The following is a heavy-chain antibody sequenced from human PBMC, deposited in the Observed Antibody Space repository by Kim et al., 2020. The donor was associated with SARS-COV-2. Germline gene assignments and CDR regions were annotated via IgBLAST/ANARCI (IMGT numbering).Heavy chain of an antibody. V-gene: IGHV3-30*18. Sequence: GGSLRLSCAASGFTFSSYGMHWVRQAPGKGLEWVAVISYDGSNYYYADSVKGRFTISRDNSKNTLYLQMNSLRAEDTAVYYCAKDRLRAVGSRFILSAFDYWGQGTLVTVSS. J-gene: IGHJ4*02. CDR1: GFTFSSYG. D-gene: IGHD1-26*01. CDR3: AKDRLRAVGSRFILSAFDY. CDR2: ISYDGSNY.